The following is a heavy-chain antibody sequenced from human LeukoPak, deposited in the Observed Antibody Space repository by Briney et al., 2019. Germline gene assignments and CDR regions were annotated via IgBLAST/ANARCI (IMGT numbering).Heavy chain of an antibody. V-gene: IGHV3-23*01. D-gene: IGHD1-26*01. CDR1: GFTFSSYG. J-gene: IGHJ5*02. CDR2: ISGSGGST. Sequence: PGGSLRLSCAASGFTFSSYGMSWVRQAPGKGLEWVSAISGSGGSTYYADSVKGRFTISRDNSKNTLYLQMNSLRAEDTAVYYCARGIVGATRWFDPWGQGTLVTVSS. CDR3: ARGIVGATRWFDP.